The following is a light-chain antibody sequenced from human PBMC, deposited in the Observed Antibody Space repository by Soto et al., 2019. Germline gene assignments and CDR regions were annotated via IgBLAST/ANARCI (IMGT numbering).Light chain of an antibody. J-gene: IGLJ1*01. CDR1: SSDVGGYNR. V-gene: IGLV2-18*02. Sequence: QSVLTQPPSVSGSPGQSVTISCTGTSSDVGGYNRVSWYQQPPGKAPKPLIYDVSNRPSGGSTRFSGSKSGNTASLTISGLQAEDEADYYCTSYATGSAYVFGPGTKSPS. CDR2: DVS. CDR3: TSYATGSAYV.